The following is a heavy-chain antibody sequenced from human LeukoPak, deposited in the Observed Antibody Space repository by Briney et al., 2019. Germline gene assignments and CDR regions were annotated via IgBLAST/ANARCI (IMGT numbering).Heavy chain of an antibody. CDR2: IAYGGSKT. CDR3: ARDLGGTTEVNWFDP. Sequence: GGSLRLSCAASGFTFSTYAMHWVRQAPGKGLEWVAIIAYGGSKTDYADSVKGRFTISRDNSKNTMYLQMNSLRAEDTAVYYCARDLGGTTEVNWFDPWGQGTLVTVSS. J-gene: IGHJ5*02. V-gene: IGHV3-30*01. D-gene: IGHD1-14*01. CDR1: GFTFSTYA.